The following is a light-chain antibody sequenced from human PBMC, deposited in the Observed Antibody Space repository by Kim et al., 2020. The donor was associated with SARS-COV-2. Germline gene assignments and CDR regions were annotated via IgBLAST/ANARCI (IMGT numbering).Light chain of an antibody. J-gene: IGLJ1*01. CDR3: SSYAGSDTYV. CDR1: SSDFGGYTF. CDR2: DVS. Sequence: GQSLAISCTGTSSDFGGYTFVSWYQQHPGKAPKLMISDVSNRPSGVSNRFSGSKSGNTASLTISGLQVEDEADYYCSSYAGSDTYVFGTGTKVTVL. V-gene: IGLV2-14*03.